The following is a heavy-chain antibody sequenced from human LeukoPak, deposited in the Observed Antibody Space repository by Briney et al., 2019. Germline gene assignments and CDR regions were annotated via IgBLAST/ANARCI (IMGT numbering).Heavy chain of an antibody. CDR3: AREDAHYDILTAYYMDV. V-gene: IGHV3-23*01. J-gene: IGHJ6*03. D-gene: IGHD3-9*01. CDR2: IGGGAVTT. CDR1: GFTFSINA. Sequence: QPGGSLRLSCAASGFTFSINAISWVRQAPGEGLEWLSAIGGGAVTTYYADSVKGRFTVSRDNSKNTLYLQMNSLRAEDTATYYCAREDAHYDILTAYYMDVWGKGTTVIVSS.